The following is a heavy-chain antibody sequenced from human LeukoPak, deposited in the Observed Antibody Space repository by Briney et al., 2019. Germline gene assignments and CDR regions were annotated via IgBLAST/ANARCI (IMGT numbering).Heavy chain of an antibody. CDR1: GFTFSNAW. CDR2: IKSKTDRGTT. J-gene: IGHJ1*01. D-gene: IGHD4-17*01. CDR3: TTEKTTVTWYFQY. Sequence: GGSLRLSXAASGFTFSNAWMSWVRQAPGKGLEWVGRIKSKTDRGTTDYAAPVKGRFTISRDDSKNTLYLQMNSLKTEDTAVYYCTTEKTTVTWYFQYWGQGTLVTVSS. V-gene: IGHV3-15*01.